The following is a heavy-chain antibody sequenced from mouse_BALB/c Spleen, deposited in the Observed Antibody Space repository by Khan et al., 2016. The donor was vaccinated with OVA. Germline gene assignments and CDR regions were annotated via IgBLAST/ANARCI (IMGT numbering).Heavy chain of an antibody. V-gene: IGHV1-77*01. CDR3: AGEGGAWFPY. CDR2: IYPGSNNT. CDR1: GYTFTDYN. Sequence: QMQLEESGAELARPGASVKLSCKASGYTFTDYNMNWVKQRPGQGLEWIGEIYPGSNNTYYNEKFKNKATLTADKSSSTAYMQLSSLTSEDSAVYFCAGEGGAWFPYWGQGTLVTVSA. J-gene: IGHJ3*01.